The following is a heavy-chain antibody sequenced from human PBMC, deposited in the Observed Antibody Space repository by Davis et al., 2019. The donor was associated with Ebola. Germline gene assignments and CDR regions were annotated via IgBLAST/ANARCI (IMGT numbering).Heavy chain of an antibody. CDR3: WGYCAVDCYPDYFDY. CDR1: GGTFSSYA. V-gene: IGHV1-69*13. D-gene: IGHD2-21*02. J-gene: IGHJ4*02. Sequence: SVKVSCKASGGTFSSYAISWVRQAPGQGLEWMGGLIPIFGTANYAQKFQGRVTITADESTSTAYMELSSLRSEDTAVYYCWGYCAVDCYPDYFDYWGQGILVTVSS. CDR2: LIPIFGTA.